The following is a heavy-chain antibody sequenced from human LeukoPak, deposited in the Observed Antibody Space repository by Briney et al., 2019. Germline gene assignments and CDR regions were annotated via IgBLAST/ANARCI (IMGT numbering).Heavy chain of an antibody. Sequence: GGSLRLSCVVSGFSFSNYWMHWVRQAPGKGLVWVSRINSDGSTTSYAASVKGRFTISRDNAKNTLYLQMNSLRVEDTAVYYCASDYGDYGGTYGFDYWGQGTLVTVSS. V-gene: IGHV3-74*01. CDR2: INSDGSTT. CDR3: ASDYGDYGGTYGFDY. CDR1: GFSFSNYW. D-gene: IGHD4-17*01. J-gene: IGHJ4*02.